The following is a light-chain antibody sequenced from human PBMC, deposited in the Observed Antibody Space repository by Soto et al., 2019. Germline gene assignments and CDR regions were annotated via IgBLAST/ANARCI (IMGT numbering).Light chain of an antibody. CDR1: QSASTN. J-gene: IGKJ5*01. V-gene: IGKV3-15*01. CDR3: QHYNSWPRIA. CDR2: GAS. Sequence: EIVLTQSPVTLSVSPGERATLFCRASQSASTNLAWYQHKPGQAPRLLIYGASTRATAIPARFSGSGSGTEFPLTIKSLESEDFAVYYCQHYNSWPRIAFGQGTRLEIK.